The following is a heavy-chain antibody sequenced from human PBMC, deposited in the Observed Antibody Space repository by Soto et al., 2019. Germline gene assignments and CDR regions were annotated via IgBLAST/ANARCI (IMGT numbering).Heavy chain of an antibody. Sequence: LSLTCTVSGGSISNSNYHWTWIRQPPGKALEWIGSGPTYYNPSLGGRVTISVDTSKNQFSLKLSSVAAADTAVYYCARASGLNLKYGMDVWGQGTTVTVSS. D-gene: IGHD5-12*01. V-gene: IGHV4-39*07. CDR3: ARASGLNLKYGMDV. J-gene: IGHJ6*02. CDR2: SGPT. CDR1: GGSISNSNYH.